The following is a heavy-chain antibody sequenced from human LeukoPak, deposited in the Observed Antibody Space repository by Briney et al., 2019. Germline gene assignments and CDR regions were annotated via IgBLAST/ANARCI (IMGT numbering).Heavy chain of an antibody. J-gene: IGHJ4*02. Sequence: IPSETLSLTCTVSGGSISSYYWSWIRQPPGKGLEWIGRIYTSGSTNYNPPLKSRVTMSVDTSKNQFSLKLSSVTAADTAVYYCARDSDDSSGGNFDYWGQGTLVTVSS. CDR1: GGSISSYY. D-gene: IGHD3-22*01. V-gene: IGHV4-4*07. CDR2: IYTSGST. CDR3: ARDSDDSSGGNFDY.